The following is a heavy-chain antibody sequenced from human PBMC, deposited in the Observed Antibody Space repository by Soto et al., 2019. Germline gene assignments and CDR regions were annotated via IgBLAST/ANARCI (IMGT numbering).Heavy chain of an antibody. CDR3: TADHHYDFWSGYSNFDY. CDR2: IKSKTDGGTT. CDR1: GFTFSNAW. D-gene: IGHD3-3*01. J-gene: IGHJ4*02. Sequence: EVQLVESGGGLVKPGGSLRLSCAASGFTFSNAWMSWVRQAPGKGLEWVGRIKSKTDGGTTDYAAPVKGRFTISRDDSKNTLYLQMNSLKTEDTAVYYCTADHHYDFWSGYSNFDYWGQGTLVTVSS. V-gene: IGHV3-15*01.